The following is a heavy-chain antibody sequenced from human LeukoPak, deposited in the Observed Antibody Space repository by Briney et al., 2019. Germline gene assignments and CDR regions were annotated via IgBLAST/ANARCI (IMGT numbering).Heavy chain of an antibody. CDR3: ARGLPNFDC. J-gene: IGHJ4*02. CDR2: IYSGGTT. Sequence: GGSLRLSCAVSGFTFSSYAMNWVRQAPGKGLEWVSVIYSGGTTYYADSVKGRFTISRDNSKNTLYLQVNSLRAEDTAVYYCARGLPNFDCWGQGTLVTVSS. V-gene: IGHV3-66*01. CDR1: GFTFSSYA. D-gene: IGHD4-11*01.